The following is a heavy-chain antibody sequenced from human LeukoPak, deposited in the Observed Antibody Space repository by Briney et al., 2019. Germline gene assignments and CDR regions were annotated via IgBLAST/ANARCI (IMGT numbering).Heavy chain of an antibody. V-gene: IGHV4-59*08. D-gene: IGHD6-25*01. J-gene: IGHJ3*02. CDR3: ARRFFVGSEDAFDI. Sequence: SESLSLTCTVSGGSISNYYWSWIRQPPGKGLEWIGYIYYSGSPRYSPSLKSRVTISVDTSKNQFSLKVTSVTAADTAVYYCARRFFVGSEDAFDIWGQGTMVTVSS. CDR2: IYYSGSP. CDR1: GGSISNYY.